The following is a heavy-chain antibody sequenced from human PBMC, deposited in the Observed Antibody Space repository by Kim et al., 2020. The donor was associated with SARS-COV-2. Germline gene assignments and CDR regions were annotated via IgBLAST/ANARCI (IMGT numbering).Heavy chain of an antibody. CDR2: IDPSDSYT. Sequence: GESLKISCKGFGFSFTNYWITWVRQMPGKGLEWMGRIDPSDSYTKYSPSFQGHVTISVDKSINTAYLQWSSLKASDTAMYYCARLWFGESLNWFDPWGQGTLVTVSS. V-gene: IGHV5-10-1*01. J-gene: IGHJ5*02. D-gene: IGHD3-10*01. CDR1: GFSFTNYW. CDR3: ARLWFGESLNWFDP.